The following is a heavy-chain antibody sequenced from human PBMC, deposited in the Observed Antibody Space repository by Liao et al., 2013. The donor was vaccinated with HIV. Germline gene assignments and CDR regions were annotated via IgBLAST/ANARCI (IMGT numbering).Heavy chain of an antibody. CDR1: GGSIRGSDYF. V-gene: IGHV4-39*07. D-gene: IGHD2-15*01. Sequence: QVQLQESGPGLVKPSETLPLSCAVSGGSIRGSDYFWGWIRQPPGRGLEWIASIDYRGSTYYNPSLQSRFTILVDTSKNQLSLRLRSATAADTAVYYCAAQYCSGGSCPFDPWGQGTLVTVSS. CDR2: IDYRGST. CDR3: AAQYCSGGSCPFDP. J-gene: IGHJ5*02.